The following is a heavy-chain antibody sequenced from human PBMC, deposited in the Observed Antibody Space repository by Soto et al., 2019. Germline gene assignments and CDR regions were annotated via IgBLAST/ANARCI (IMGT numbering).Heavy chain of an antibody. D-gene: IGHD3-3*01. V-gene: IGHV1-8*01. CDR2: MNPNSGNT. J-gene: IGHJ6*03. CDR1: GYTFTSYD. Sequence: QVQLVQSGAEVKKPGASVKVSCKASGYTFTSYDINWVRQATGQGLEWMGWMNPNSGNTGYAQKFPGRVTMTRNTSISTAYMELSSLRSEDTAVYYCARGLSGYYLYYYYYYYMDVWGKGTTVTVSS. CDR3: ARGLSGYYLYYYYYYYMDV.